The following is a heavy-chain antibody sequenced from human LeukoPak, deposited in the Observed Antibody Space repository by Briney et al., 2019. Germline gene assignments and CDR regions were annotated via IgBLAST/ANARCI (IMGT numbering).Heavy chain of an antibody. V-gene: IGHV3-66*01. CDR3: AREGALDYGDYVGY. CDR1: GFTFTSFW. CDR2: IYSGGST. J-gene: IGHJ4*02. D-gene: IGHD4-17*01. Sequence: GGSLRLSCAASGFTFTSFWMTWVRQSPGKGLEWVSVIYSGGSTYYADSVKGRFTISRDNSKNTLYLQMNSLRAEDTAVYYCAREGALDYGDYVGYWGQGTLVTVSS.